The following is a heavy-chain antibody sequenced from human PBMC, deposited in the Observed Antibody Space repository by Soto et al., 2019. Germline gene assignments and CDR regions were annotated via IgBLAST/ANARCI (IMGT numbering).Heavy chain of an antibody. J-gene: IGHJ4*02. CDR3: ARAQMVLSRSYFDS. CDR1: VGSVSNCY. V-gene: IGHV4-59*02. CDR2: ISYSGNT. D-gene: IGHD2-8*01. Sequence: PSGTLSLTCTVAVGSVSNCYWSWIRQPPGKGLEWIGYISYSGNTNYTPSLKSRVSISVDTSKNQLSLNLTSVTAADTAVYYCARAQMVLSRSYFDSWGQGTPVTVSS.